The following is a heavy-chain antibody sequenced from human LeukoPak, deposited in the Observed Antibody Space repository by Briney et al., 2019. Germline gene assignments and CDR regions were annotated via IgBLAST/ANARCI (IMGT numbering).Heavy chain of an antibody. V-gene: IGHV3-33*06. CDR1: GFTFSNYG. D-gene: IGHD2-2*01. CDR2: ICYDGSNK. J-gene: IGHJ6*03. CDR3: AKDEGEAVVPAASNYMDV. Sequence: PGGSLRLSCAASGFTFSNYGMHWVRQAPGKGLEWVAVICYDGSNKYYADSVKDRFTISRDNYKNTQYLQMNSLRAEDTAVYYCAKDEGEAVVPAASNYMDVWGKGTTVTVSS.